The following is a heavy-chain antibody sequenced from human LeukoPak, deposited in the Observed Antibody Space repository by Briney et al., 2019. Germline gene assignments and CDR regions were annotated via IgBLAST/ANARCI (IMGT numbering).Heavy chain of an antibody. CDR1: GFTFSSYA. J-gene: IGHJ4*02. Sequence: GGSLRLSCAASGFTFSSYAMHWVRQAPGKGLEWVAVISYDGSNKYYADSVKGRFTISRDNSKNTLYLQMNSLRAEDTAVCYCARDRRADTYYYDSSGSKLFDYWGQGTLVTVSS. CDR3: ARDRRADTYYYDSSGSKLFDY. D-gene: IGHD3-22*01. V-gene: IGHV3-30-3*01. CDR2: ISYDGSNK.